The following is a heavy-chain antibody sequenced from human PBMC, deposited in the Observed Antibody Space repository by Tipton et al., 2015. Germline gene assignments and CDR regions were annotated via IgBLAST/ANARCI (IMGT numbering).Heavy chain of an antibody. CDR2: IQYSGST. CDR3: ARARGRHGGLFDS. V-gene: IGHV4-61*01. Sequence: TLSLTCTVSGGSISSDNRYWGWIRQPPGKELEWIGYIQYSGSTNYNPSLESRVSISVDTSKTQFSPEMRSVTATDTAVYYCARARGRHGGLFDSWGQGTLVTVSS. J-gene: IGHJ4*02. CDR1: GGSISSDNRY. D-gene: IGHD4-23*01.